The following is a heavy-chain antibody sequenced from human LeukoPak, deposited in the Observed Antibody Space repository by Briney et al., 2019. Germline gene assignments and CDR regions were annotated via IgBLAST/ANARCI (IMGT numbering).Heavy chain of an antibody. J-gene: IGHJ4*02. Sequence: GGSLRLSCAASGFTFSSYAMSWVRQAPGKGLEWVSAISGSGGSTYYADSVKGRFTISRDNSKNTLYLQMNSLRAEDTAVYYCAKGLWFGELLYPDLIDIHDYWGQGTLVTVSS. CDR3: AKGLWFGELLYPDLIDIHDY. CDR2: ISGSGGST. V-gene: IGHV3-23*01. CDR1: GFTFSSYA. D-gene: IGHD3-10*01.